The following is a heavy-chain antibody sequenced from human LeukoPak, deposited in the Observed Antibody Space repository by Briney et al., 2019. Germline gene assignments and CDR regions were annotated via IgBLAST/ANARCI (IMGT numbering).Heavy chain of an antibody. CDR2: IYYSGST. CDR3: ARRPIAVAGRDWFDP. V-gene: IGHV4-39*01. Sequence: KPSETLSLTYTVSGGSISSSSYYWGWIRQPPGKGLEWIGSIYYSGSTYYNPSLKSRVTISVDTSKNQFSLKLSSVTAADTAVYYCARRPIAVAGRDWFDPWGQGTLVTVSS. CDR1: GGSISSSSYY. J-gene: IGHJ5*02. D-gene: IGHD6-19*01.